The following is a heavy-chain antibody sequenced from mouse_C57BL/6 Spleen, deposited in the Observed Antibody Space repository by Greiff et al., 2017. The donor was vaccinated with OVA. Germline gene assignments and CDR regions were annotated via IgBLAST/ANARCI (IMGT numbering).Heavy chain of an antibody. D-gene: IGHD1-1*01. CDR2: INPNNGGT. V-gene: IGHV1-26*01. CDR1: GYTFTDYY. CDR3: ARWGFYYSFAY. Sequence: EVQLQQSGPELVKPGASVTISCKASGYTFTDYYMNWVKQSPGKSLEWIGDINPNNGGTSYNQKFKGKATLTVDKSSSTAYMELRSLTSEDSAVYYCARWGFYYSFAYWGQGTPVTVSA. J-gene: IGHJ3*01.